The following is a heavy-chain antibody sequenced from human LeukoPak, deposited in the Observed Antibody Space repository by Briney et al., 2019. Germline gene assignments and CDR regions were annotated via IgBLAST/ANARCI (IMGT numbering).Heavy chain of an antibody. V-gene: IGHV5-51*01. CDR2: IYPVVSDT. Sequence: GESLTISCKGLGYRFSSYSIGWVRQMTGKGLEWMGIIYPVVSDTRYSPSFQGQVTISADKSFSTAYLQWRSLKASATAMYYCARQYYDFWSGYPRQTYYFDYSGQGTLVTVSS. CDR3: ARQYYDFWSGYPRQTYYFDY. J-gene: IGHJ4*02. CDR1: GYRFSSYS. D-gene: IGHD3-3*01.